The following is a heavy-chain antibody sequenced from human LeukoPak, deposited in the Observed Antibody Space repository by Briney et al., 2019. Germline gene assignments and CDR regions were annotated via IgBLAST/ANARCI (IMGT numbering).Heavy chain of an antibody. J-gene: IGHJ4*02. V-gene: IGHV1-2*02. Sequence: GASVKVSCKASGYTFTGYYMHWVRQAPRHGLEWMGWINPNSGGTNYAQKFQGRVTMTRDTSISTAYMEPSRLRSDDTAVYYCARESGRRGYYWGQGTLVTVSS. CDR2: INPNSGGT. CDR3: ARESGRRGYY. D-gene: IGHD1-14*01. CDR1: GYTFTGYY.